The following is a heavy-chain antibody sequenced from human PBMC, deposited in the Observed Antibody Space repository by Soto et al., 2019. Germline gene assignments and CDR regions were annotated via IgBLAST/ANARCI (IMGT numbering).Heavy chain of an antibody. V-gene: IGHV3-53*04. CDR2: IFTGGST. Sequence: EVQLVESGGGLVQPGGSLRLSCAASGFTVSSNYMSWVRQAPGKGLEWVSVIFTGGSTYYADSVKGRFTISRHSSMNTVYLQMDILRAEDTAVYYCARDRQSSGWLDAFDIWGQETMVTVSS. CDR3: ARDRQSSGWLDAFDI. D-gene: IGHD6-19*01. J-gene: IGHJ3*02. CDR1: GFTVSSNY.